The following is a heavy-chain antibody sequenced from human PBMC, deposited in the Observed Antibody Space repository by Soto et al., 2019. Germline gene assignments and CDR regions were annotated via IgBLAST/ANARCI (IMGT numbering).Heavy chain of an antibody. J-gene: IGHJ4*02. Sequence: PVGSVRLSCAASGFSFTIYSMNWVRQAPGKGLEWVSCISSSSTYIYYADSLKGRFSISRDNAKNSLYLQPNSLRAEDTAIYYCATGYCSGGNCHFDNWGQGTLVTVSS. CDR2: ISSSSTYI. CDR3: ATGYCSGGNCHFDN. CDR1: GFSFTIYS. V-gene: IGHV3-21*01. D-gene: IGHD2-15*01.